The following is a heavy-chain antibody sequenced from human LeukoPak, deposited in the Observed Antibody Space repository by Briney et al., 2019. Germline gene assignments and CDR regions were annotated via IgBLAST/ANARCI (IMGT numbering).Heavy chain of an antibody. CDR1: GFTFDDYA. CDR2: ISWNSGSI. V-gene: IGHV3-9*01. Sequence: GGSLRLFCAASGFTFDDYAVHWVRQAPGKGLEWVSGISWNSGSIGYADSVKGRFTISRDNAKNSLYLQMNSLRAEDTALYYCAKDISYGSGSYFRLITYYYGMDVWGQGTTVTVSS. D-gene: IGHD3-10*01. J-gene: IGHJ6*02. CDR3: AKDISYGSGSYFRLITYYYGMDV.